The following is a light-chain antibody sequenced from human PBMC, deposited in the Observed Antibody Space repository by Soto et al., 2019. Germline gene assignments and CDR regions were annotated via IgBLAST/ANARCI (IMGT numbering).Light chain of an antibody. CDR2: GAS. CDR1: QSVSSN. V-gene: IGKV3-15*01. Sequence: EIVMTQSPATLSVSPGERATLSCRASQSVSSNLAWYQQKPGHAPRLLIYGASTRATGIPARFSGSGSGTEFTLTISSLQSEDFEVYYCQQYNNWPPMYTFGQGTKLEIK. CDR3: QQYNNWPPMYT. J-gene: IGKJ2*01.